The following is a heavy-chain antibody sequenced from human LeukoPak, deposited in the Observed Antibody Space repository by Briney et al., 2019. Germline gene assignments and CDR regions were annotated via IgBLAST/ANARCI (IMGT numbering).Heavy chain of an antibody. CDR3: ARELAARSEWVFDY. CDR2: ISSNGGST. J-gene: IGHJ4*02. Sequence: GGSLRLPCAASGFTFSSYAMHWVRQAPGKGLEYVSAISSNGGSTYYANSVKGRFTISRDNSKNTLYLQMGSLRAEDMAVYYCARELAARSEWVFDYWGQGTLVTVSS. V-gene: IGHV3-64*01. CDR1: GFTFSSYA. D-gene: IGHD6-6*01.